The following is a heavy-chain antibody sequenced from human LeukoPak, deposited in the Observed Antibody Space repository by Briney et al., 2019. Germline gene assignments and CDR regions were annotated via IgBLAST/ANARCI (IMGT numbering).Heavy chain of an antibody. D-gene: IGHD3-16*01. CDR3: ARRGGGEWTHDY. J-gene: IGHJ4*02. V-gene: IGHV4-39*01. Sequence: PSETLSLTCTVSGGSISGSSYYWGWIRQPPGKGLEWIGSIYYSGSTYYNPSLKSRVTISVDTSKNQFSLKLSSVTAADTAVYYCARRGGGEWTHDYWGQGTLVTVSS. CDR1: GGSISGSSYY. CDR2: IYYSGST.